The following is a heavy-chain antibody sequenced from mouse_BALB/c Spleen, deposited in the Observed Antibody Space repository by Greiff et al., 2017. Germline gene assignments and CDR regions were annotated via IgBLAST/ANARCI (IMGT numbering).Heavy chain of an antibody. Sequence: EVKLVESGGGLVQPGGSRKLSCAASGFTFSDYGMAWVRQAPGKGPEWVAFISNLAYSIYYADTVTGRFTISRENAKNTLYLEMSSLRSEDTAMYYCARDRGGGIFFDYWGQGTTLTVSS. CDR2: ISNLAYSI. CDR1: GFTFSDYG. J-gene: IGHJ2*01. CDR3: ARDRGGGIFFDY. V-gene: IGHV5-15*02.